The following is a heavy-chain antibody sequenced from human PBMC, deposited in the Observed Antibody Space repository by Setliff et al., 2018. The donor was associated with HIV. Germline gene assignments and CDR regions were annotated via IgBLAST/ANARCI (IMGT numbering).Heavy chain of an antibody. J-gene: IGHJ6*02. CDR1: GGTFSSYG. CDR2: IIPMFGTG. D-gene: IGHD6-13*01. Sequence: SVKVSCKTSGGTFSSYGISWVRQAPGQGLEWMGGIIPMFGTGVYAQKFQGRVTITTDESRSTAYMELRSLSSEDTAVFYCARVGHSSSYHYYGMDVWGQGTTVTVSS. V-gene: IGHV1-69*05. CDR3: ARVGHSSSYHYYGMDV.